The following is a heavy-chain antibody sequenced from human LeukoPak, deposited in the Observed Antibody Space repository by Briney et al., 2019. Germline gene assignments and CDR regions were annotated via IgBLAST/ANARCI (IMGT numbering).Heavy chain of an antibody. CDR2: INPNSGGT. V-gene: IGHV1-2*02. CDR1: GYTFTGYY. J-gene: IGHJ4*02. D-gene: IGHD6-19*01. Sequence: ASVKVSCKASGYTFTGYYMHWVRQAPGQGLEWMGWINPNSGGTNYAQKFQGRVTMTTDTSTSTAYMELRSLRSDDTAVYYCARVTSASPGYSSGWYWLYYFDYWGQGTLVTVSS. CDR3: ARVTSASPGYSSGWYWLYYFDY.